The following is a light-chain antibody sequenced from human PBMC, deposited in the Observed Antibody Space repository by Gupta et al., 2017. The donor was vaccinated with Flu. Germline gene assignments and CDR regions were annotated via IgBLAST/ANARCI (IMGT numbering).Light chain of an antibody. CDR3: QVWDPSSDDV. CDR2: DDS. Sequence: PGKTARITCGGDNLGSKSVNWYQQKPGQAPGRVVYDDSDRPSGIPERVSGSNSRTTATLTISGVEAGDEADYYCQVWDPSSDDVCGTGTKVTVL. J-gene: IGLJ1*01. V-gene: IGLV3-21*03. CDR1: NLGSKS.